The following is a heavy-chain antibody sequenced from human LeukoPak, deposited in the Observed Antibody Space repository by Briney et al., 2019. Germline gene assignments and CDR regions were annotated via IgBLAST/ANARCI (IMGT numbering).Heavy chain of an antibody. V-gene: IGHV4-34*01. D-gene: IGHD4-23*01. CDR1: GGSFSGYY. J-gene: IGHJ6*03. CDR2: INHSGST. CDR3: ARGFTVVTIDDYYMDA. Sequence: SETLSLTCAVYGGSFSGYYWSWIRQPPGKGLEWIGEINHSGSTNYNPSLKSRVTISVDTSKNQFSLKLSSVTAADTAVYYCARGFTVVTIDDYYMDAWGKGTTVTVSS.